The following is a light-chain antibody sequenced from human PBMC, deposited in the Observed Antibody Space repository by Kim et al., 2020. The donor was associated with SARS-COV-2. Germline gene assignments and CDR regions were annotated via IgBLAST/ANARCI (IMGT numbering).Light chain of an antibody. Sequence: QSVLTQPPSVSGAPGQRVTISCIGSRSNIGAGYDVHWYQHLPGTAPKLLIYIDTNRPSGVPDRFSGSKSGTSASLAITGLQAEDEADYYCQSYDSSLKASVFGGGTQLTVL. CDR3: QSYDSSLKASV. J-gene: IGLJ2*01. V-gene: IGLV1-40*01. CDR2: IDT. CDR1: RSNIGAGYD.